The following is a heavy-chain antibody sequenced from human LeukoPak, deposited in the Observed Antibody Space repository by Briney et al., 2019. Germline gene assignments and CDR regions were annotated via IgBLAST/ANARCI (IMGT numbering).Heavy chain of an antibody. CDR3: ARGRDSRGYQFKGFDY. CDR1: GGSISSYY. J-gene: IGHJ4*02. Sequence: SETLSLTCTVSGGSISSYYWSWIRQPPGKGLEWIGYIYYSGSTNYNPSLKSRVTISLDTSKNQFSLRLSSVTAADTAVYYCARGRDSRGYQFKGFDYWGRGTLVTVSS. V-gene: IGHV4-59*08. D-gene: IGHD3-22*01. CDR2: IYYSGST.